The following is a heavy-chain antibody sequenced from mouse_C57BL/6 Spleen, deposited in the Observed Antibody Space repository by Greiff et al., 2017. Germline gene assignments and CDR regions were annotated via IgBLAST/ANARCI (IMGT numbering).Heavy chain of an antibody. CDR1: GYTFTSYW. D-gene: IGHD1-1*01. CDR2: INPSNGGT. Sequence: VQLQQPGTELVKPGASVKLSCKASGYTFTSYWMHWVKQRPGQGLEWIGNINPSNGGTNYNEKFKSKATLTVDKSSSTAYMQLSSLTSEDSAVYYCAREKMGYGTRYFDVWGTGTTVTVSS. V-gene: IGHV1-53*01. CDR3: AREKMGYGTRYFDV. J-gene: IGHJ1*03.